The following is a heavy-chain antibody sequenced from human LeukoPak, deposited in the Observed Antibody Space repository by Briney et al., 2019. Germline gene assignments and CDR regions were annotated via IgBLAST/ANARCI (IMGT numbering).Heavy chain of an antibody. CDR1: GFTFSSYS. J-gene: IGHJ4*02. D-gene: IGHD2-2*01. CDR2: ISSSSSTI. CDR3: ARDGEDNIGEYQLLSGNYFDY. Sequence: GGSLRFSCAASGFTFSSYSMNWVRQAPGKGLEWVSYISSSSSTIYYADSVKGRFTISRDNAKNSLYLQMNSLRAEDTAVYYCARDGEDNIGEYQLLSGNYFDYWGQGTLVTVSS. V-gene: IGHV3-48*04.